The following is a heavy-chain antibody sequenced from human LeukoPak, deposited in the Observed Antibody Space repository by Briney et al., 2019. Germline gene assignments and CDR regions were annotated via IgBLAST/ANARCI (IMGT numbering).Heavy chain of an antibody. CDR3: ATEFWGRATRSELRRAAADWFDP. V-gene: IGHV1-24*01. D-gene: IGHD6-13*01. Sequence: GASVKVSCKVSGYTLTELSMHWGRQAPGKGLEWMGGFDPEDGETIYAQKFQGRVTMTEDTSTDTAHMELSSLRSEDTAVYYCATEFWGRATRSELRRAAADWFDPWGQGTLVTVSS. J-gene: IGHJ5*02. CDR1: GYTLTELS. CDR2: FDPEDGET.